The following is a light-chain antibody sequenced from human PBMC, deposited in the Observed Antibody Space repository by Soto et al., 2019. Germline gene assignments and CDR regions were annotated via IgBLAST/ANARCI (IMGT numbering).Light chain of an antibody. CDR3: QQYNNWGLS. J-gene: IGKJ4*01. CDR1: ENVCTN. Sequence: IVLTQSPATLSVSPGESVTLSCRARENVCTNLAWYQQRPGQPPRLLIYGSSTRATGISATFSGSGSRTEFTLTISSLQSEDSAVYYCQQYNNWGLSFGGGTRVEIK. V-gene: IGKV3D-15*01. CDR2: GSS.